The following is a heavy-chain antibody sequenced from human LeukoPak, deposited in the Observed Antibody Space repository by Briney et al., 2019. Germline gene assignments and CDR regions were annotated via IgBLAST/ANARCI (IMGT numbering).Heavy chain of an antibody. CDR3: ARGVRRTVTTGFGMDV. D-gene: IGHD4-17*01. CDR2: ISSSSSTI. V-gene: IGHV3-48*04. J-gene: IGHJ6*02. Sequence: GGSLRLSCAASGFTFSSYSMNWVRQAPGKGLEWVSYISSSSSTIYYADSVKGRFTISRDNAKNSLYLQMNSLRAEDTAVYYCARGVRRTVTTGFGMDVWGQGTTVTVSS. CDR1: GFTFSSYS.